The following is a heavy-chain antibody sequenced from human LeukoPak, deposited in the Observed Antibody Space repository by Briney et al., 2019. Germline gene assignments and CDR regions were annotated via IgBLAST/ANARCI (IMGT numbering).Heavy chain of an antibody. D-gene: IGHD3-10*01. CDR3: ANDLKATMVRGVIRYDY. CDR2: IIGIVGST. V-gene: IGHV3-23*01. Sequence: PGGSLRLSCAASGFTFSSYCMSWVRQAPGKRLEWVSAIIGIVGSTYYADSVKGRFTISRDNSKNTLYLQMNSLRAEDTAVYYCANDLKATMVRGVIRYDYWGQGTLVTVSS. CDR1: GFTFSSYC. J-gene: IGHJ4*02.